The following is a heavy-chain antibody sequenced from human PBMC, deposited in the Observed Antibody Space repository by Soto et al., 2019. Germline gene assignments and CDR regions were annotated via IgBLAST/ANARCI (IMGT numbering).Heavy chain of an antibody. CDR1: AGSISGSA. Sequence: LXLACTLSAGSISGSAWSWIRQPPVKGLEWIGFINDSGSYNSHSSLMSRMNMLFGPSNNQFSLKLSSVTAADTAIYFCARIPLPDRGGGPWLHSYYDSRGRGALGTVSS. J-gene: IGHJ4*02. V-gene: IGHV4-59*01. CDR2: INDSGSY. CDR3: ARIPLPDRGGGPWLHSYYDS. D-gene: IGHD3-16*01.